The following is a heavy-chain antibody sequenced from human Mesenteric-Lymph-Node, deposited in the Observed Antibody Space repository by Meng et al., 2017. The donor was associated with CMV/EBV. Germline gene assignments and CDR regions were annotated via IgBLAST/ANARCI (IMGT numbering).Heavy chain of an antibody. D-gene: IGHD3-16*01. Sequence: KASGYSFSIYGISWVRQAPGQGLEWMGWVNTHNGNPDYAQKFQGRVTMTTDTSTSTAYMELRSLRSDDTAIYYCARWVGGSDRSLDSWGQGTLVTVSS. V-gene: IGHV1-18*01. CDR2: VNTHNGNP. CDR1: GYSFSIYG. J-gene: IGHJ4*02. CDR3: ARWVGGSDRSLDS.